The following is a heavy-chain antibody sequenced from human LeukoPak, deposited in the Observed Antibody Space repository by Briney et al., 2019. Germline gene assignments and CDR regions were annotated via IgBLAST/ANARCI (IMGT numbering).Heavy chain of an antibody. D-gene: IGHD3-10*01. J-gene: IGHJ5*02. CDR2: IYYSGST. CDR3: ARDYYYGGWFDP. V-gene: IGHV4-31*03. CDR1: GGSISSGGYY. Sequence: SETLSLTCTVSGGSISSGGYYWSWIRQHPGKGLGWIGYIYYSGSTYYNPSLKRRVTISVDTSKNQFPLKLSSVTAADTAVYYCARDYYYGGWFDPWGQGTLVTVSS.